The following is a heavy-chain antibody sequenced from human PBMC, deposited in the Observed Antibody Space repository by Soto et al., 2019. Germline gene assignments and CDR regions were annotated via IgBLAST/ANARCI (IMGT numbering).Heavy chain of an antibody. CDR1: GFTFSSYG. D-gene: IGHD6-6*01. Sequence: GGSLRLSCAASGFTFSSYGMHWVRQAPGKGLEWVAAISYDGSNKYYADSVKGRFTISRDNSKNTLYLQMNSLRAEDTAVYYCAKDSSSSGHFDYWGQGTLVTVSS. CDR3: AKDSSSSGHFDY. V-gene: IGHV3-30*18. CDR2: ISYDGSNK. J-gene: IGHJ4*02.